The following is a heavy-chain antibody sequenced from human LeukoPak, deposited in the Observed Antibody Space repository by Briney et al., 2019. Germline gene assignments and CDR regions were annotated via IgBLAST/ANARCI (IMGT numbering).Heavy chain of an antibody. CDR3: ARHEAAYDAFDI. CDR1: GGSISSSSYY. Sequence: PSETLSLTCTVSGGSISSSSYYWGWIRQPPGKRLEWIGSIYYSGSTYYNPSLKSRVTISVDTSKNQFSLKLSSVTAADTAVYYCARHEAAYDAFDIWGQGTMVTVSS. J-gene: IGHJ3*02. D-gene: IGHD2-21*01. CDR2: IYYSGST. V-gene: IGHV4-39*01.